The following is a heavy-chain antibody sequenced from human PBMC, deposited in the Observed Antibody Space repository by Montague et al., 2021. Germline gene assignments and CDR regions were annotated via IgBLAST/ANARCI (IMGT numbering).Heavy chain of an antibody. Sequence: SETLSLTCTVSGGSISSSCCCWGWHPQPTGLELVWIVSIYCSGSTYYNPSLKSRVTISVDTSQIPFSLKLSSATAADTAIYYCAIEDSGTYVGWFNSWGQGALVTVSS. CDR1: GGSISSSCCC. D-gene: IGHD3-10*01. CDR2: IYCSGST. J-gene: IGHJ5*01. CDR3: AIEDSGTYVGWFNS. V-gene: IGHV4-39*02.